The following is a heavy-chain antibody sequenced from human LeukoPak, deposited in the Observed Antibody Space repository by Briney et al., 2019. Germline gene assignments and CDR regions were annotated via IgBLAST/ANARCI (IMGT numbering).Heavy chain of an antibody. CDR1: GFTFSSNA. CDR3: AKALAAAGRYYYYMDV. J-gene: IGHJ6*03. D-gene: IGHD6-13*01. V-gene: IGHV3-23*01. CDR2: ISGSGGST. Sequence: GGSLRLSCAASGFTFSSNAMSWVRQAPGKGLEWVSAISGSGGSTYYADSVKGRFTISRDNSKNTLYLQMNSLRAEDTAVYYCAKALAAAGRYYYYMDVWGKGTTVTVSS.